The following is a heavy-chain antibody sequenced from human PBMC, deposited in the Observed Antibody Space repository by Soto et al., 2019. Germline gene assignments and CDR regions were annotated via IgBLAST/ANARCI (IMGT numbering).Heavy chain of an antibody. Sequence: GGSLRLSCAASGFTVRSNYMSWVRQAPGKGLEWVSVIYSGGSTYYADSVKGRFTISRDNSKNTLYLQMNSLRAEDTAVYYCARRSSGWYSDYWGQGTLVTVSS. V-gene: IGHV3-53*01. J-gene: IGHJ4*02. CDR3: ARRSSGWYSDY. CDR2: IYSGGST. D-gene: IGHD6-19*01. CDR1: GFTVRSNY.